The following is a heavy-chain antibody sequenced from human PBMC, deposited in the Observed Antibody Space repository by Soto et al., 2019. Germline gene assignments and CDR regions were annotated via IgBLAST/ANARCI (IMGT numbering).Heavy chain of an antibody. CDR2: ITATGDRT. Sequence: GGSLRLSCADSGFSFSTYGMSWVRQTPGKGLEWVSAITATGDRTYYADSVTGRFTISRDNSKKTHYLQMTSLRAEDTAIYYCATMNGYFEYWGQGTPVTVSS. CDR1: GFSFSTYG. CDR3: ATMNGYFEY. V-gene: IGHV3-23*01. D-gene: IGHD3-22*01. J-gene: IGHJ4*02.